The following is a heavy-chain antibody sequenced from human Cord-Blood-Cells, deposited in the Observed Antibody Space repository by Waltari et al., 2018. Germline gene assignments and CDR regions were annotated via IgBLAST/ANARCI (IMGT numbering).Heavy chain of an antibody. Sequence: QVRLVQSGAEVKKPGPSVKVSCKASGGTFTSYAISWVRLAPGQGLEWMGGIIPIFGTANYAQKFQGRVTITADESTSTAYMELSSLRSEDTAVYYCARDLTYSGSYYWFDPWGQGTLVTVSS. D-gene: IGHD1-26*01. CDR2: IIPIFGTA. V-gene: IGHV1-69*12. CDR1: GGTFTSYA. J-gene: IGHJ5*02. CDR3: ARDLTYSGSYYWFDP.